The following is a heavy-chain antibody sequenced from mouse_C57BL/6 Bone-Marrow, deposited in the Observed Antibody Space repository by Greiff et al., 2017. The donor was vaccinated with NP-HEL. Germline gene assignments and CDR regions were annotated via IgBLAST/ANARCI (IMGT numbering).Heavy chain of an antibody. CDR1: GFTFSDYY. CDR2: ISNGGGST. J-gene: IGHJ2*01. Sequence: DVKLVESGGGLVQPGGPLKLSCAASGFTFSDYYMYWVRQTPEKRLEWVAYISNGGGSTYYPDTVKGRFTISRDNAKNTLYLQMSRLKSEDTAMYYCARLSTVVDYFDYWGQGTTLTVSS. D-gene: IGHD1-1*01. CDR3: ARLSTVVDYFDY. V-gene: IGHV5-12*01.